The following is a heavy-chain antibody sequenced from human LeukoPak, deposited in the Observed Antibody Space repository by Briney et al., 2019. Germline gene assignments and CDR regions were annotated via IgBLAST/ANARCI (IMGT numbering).Heavy chain of an antibody. CDR3: AKDYCSSTTCYYNY. Sequence: QAGGSLRLSCAASGFTFDDYAMRWVRHAPGKGLEWVSGISWNSGNIGYADSVKGRFTISRDNAKNSLFLQMNSLRAGDTALYYCAKDYCSSTTCYYNYWGQGTLVTVSS. CDR1: GFTFDDYA. V-gene: IGHV3-9*01. D-gene: IGHD2-2*01. J-gene: IGHJ4*02. CDR2: ISWNSGNI.